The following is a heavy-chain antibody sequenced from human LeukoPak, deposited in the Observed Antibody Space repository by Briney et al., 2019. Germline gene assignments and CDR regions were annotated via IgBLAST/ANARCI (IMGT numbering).Heavy chain of an antibody. CDR3: AKEGPLPGFGELLAYFDY. Sequence: GASVKVSCKASGYTFTNYYIHWVRQAPGQGLEWMGIIKLGGSTTTYTQKIQYTQKFQDRVTMTWDTPTSTAYMDLSSLRSEDAAVYYCAKEGPLPGFGELLAYFDYWGQGTLVTVSS. V-gene: IGHV1-46*01. CDR2: IKLGGSTT. CDR1: GYTFTNYY. J-gene: IGHJ4*02. D-gene: IGHD3-10*01.